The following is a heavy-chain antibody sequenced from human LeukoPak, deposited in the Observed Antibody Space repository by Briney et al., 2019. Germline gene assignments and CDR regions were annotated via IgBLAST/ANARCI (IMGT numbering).Heavy chain of an antibody. J-gene: IGHJ4*02. Sequence: PGGSLRLSCAASGFTFSSYGMHWVRQAPGKGLEWVAFIRYDGSNKYYADSVKGRFTISRDNSKNTLYLQMNSLRAEDTAVYYCAKDHPLGYDYVWGSLDYWGQGTLVTVSS. CDR2: IRYDGSNK. D-gene: IGHD3-16*01. CDR1: GFTFSSYG. CDR3: AKDHPLGYDYVWGSLDY. V-gene: IGHV3-30*02.